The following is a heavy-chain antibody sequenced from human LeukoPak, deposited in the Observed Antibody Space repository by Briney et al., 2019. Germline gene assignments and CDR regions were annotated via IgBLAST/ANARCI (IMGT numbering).Heavy chain of an antibody. CDR2: IIPIFGTA. CDR3: ARATVVTLGLLGY. V-gene: IGHV1-69*13. CDR1: GGTFSSYA. Sequence: ASVKVSCKASGGTFSSYAISWVRQAPGQGLEWMGGIIPIFGTANYAQKFQGRVTITADESTSTAYMELSSLRSEDTAVYYCARATVVTLGLLGYWGQGTLVTVSS. J-gene: IGHJ4*02. D-gene: IGHD4-23*01.